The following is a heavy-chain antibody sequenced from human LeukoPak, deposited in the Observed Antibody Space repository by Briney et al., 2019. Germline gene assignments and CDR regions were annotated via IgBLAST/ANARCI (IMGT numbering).Heavy chain of an antibody. V-gene: IGHV3-33*01. J-gene: IGHJ4*02. CDR3: ARARTTRGFDY. CDR1: GFTFNSYG. D-gene: IGHD4-17*01. Sequence: GGSPRLSCAASGFTFNSYGIHWVRQAPGKGLEWVAFIWYDGSNKYYADSVKGRFTISRDNSKNTLYLQMNSLRAEDTAVYYCARARTTRGFDYWGQGTLVTVSS. CDR2: IWYDGSNK.